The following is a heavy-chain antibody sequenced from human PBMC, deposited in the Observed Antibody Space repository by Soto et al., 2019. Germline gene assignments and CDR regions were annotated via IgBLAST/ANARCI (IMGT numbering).Heavy chain of an antibody. CDR1: GFTFSSYG. CDR3: AKDSYYYGSGTHYGMDV. J-gene: IGHJ6*02. V-gene: IGHV3-30*18. D-gene: IGHD3-10*01. CDR2: ISYDGSNK. Sequence: PGGSLRLSCAASGFTFSSYGMHWVRQAPGKGLEWVAVISYDGSNKYYADSVKGRFTISRDNSKNTLYLQMNSLRAEDTAVYYCAKDSYYYGSGTHYGMDVWGQGTTVTVS.